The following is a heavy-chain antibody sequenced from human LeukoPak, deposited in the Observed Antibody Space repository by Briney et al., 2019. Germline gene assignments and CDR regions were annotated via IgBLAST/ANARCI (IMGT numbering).Heavy chain of an antibody. D-gene: IGHD4-17*01. J-gene: IGHJ4*02. CDR1: GGSISSGGYY. V-gene: IGHV4-31*03. Sequence: PSETLSLTCTVSGGSISSGGYYWSWIRQHPGKGLEWIGYIYYSGSTYYNPSLKNRVTISIDTSKNQCSLKLSSVTAADTAVYYCARAPYGDAPFDYWGQGTLVTVSS. CDR3: ARAPYGDAPFDY. CDR2: IYYSGST.